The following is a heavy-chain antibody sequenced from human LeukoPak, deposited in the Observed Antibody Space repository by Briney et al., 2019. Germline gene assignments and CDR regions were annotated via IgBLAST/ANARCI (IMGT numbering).Heavy chain of an antibody. D-gene: IGHD3-10*01. Sequence: GASVKVSCKASGYTFTSYYMHWVRQAPGQGLEWMGIINPSGGSTSYAQKFQGRVTMTRDMSTSTVYMELSRLRSDDTAVYYCAREASGSWFDPWGQGTLVTVSS. J-gene: IGHJ5*02. V-gene: IGHV1-46*01. CDR3: AREASGSWFDP. CDR2: INPSGGST. CDR1: GYTFTSYY.